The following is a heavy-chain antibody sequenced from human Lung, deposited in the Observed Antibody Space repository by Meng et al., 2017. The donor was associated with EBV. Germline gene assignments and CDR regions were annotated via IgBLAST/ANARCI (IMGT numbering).Heavy chain of an antibody. D-gene: IGHD4-23*01. CDR2: IYHSGST. J-gene: IGHJ1*01. Sequence: GPLQGAGPGLVKPSGTLSLTCAVSGGTISSSNWRSWVRQPPGKGLEWIGEIYHSGSTNYNPSLKSRVTISVDKSKNQFSLKLSSVTAADTAVYYCARDEGGNSERGFQHWGQGTLVTVSS. CDR1: GGTISSSNW. V-gene: IGHV4-4*02. CDR3: ARDEGGNSERGFQH.